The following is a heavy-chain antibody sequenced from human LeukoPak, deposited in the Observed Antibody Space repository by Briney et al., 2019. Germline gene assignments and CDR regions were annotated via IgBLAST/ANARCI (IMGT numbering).Heavy chain of an antibody. Sequence: PGGSLRLSCAASGFTFSSYGMHWVRQAPGKGLEWVAFIRYDGSNKYYVDSVKGRFTISRDNSKNTLYLQMNSLRAEDTAVYYCAKDISARSPGYFDYWGQGTLVTVSS. D-gene: IGHD3-9*01. V-gene: IGHV3-30*02. CDR1: GFTFSSYG. CDR3: AKDISARSPGYFDY. CDR2: IRYDGSNK. J-gene: IGHJ4*02.